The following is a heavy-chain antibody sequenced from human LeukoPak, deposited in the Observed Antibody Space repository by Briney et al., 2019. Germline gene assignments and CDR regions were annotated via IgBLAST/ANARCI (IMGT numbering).Heavy chain of an antibody. J-gene: IGHJ4*02. V-gene: IGHV1-69*05. Sequence: SVKVSCKASGGTFSSYAISWVRQAPGQGLEWMGRIIPIFGTANYAQKFQGRVTITTDESTSTAYMELSSLRSEDTAVYYCARSLASKPRYFDYWGQGTLVTVSS. CDR2: IIPIFGTA. CDR3: ARSLASKPRYFDY. CDR1: GGTFSSYA.